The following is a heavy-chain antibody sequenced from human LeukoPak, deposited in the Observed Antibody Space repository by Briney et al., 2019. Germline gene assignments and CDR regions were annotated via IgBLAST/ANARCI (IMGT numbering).Heavy chain of an antibody. CDR1: GGSFSGYY. Sequence: PSEPLSLICAVYGGSFSGYYWSWIRQPPGKGLEWIGEINHSGSTNHNPPLTNRVTLSLDTSQKVFSLWLSSVTAAETAVYYCARGGSIAAAGTGYFFDYWGQGTLVTVSS. J-gene: IGHJ4*02. D-gene: IGHD6-13*01. CDR2: INHSGST. V-gene: IGHV4-34*01. CDR3: ARGGSIAAAGTGYFFDY.